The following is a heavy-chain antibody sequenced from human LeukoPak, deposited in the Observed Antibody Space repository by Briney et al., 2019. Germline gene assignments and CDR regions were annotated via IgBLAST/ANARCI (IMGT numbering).Heavy chain of an antibody. CDR2: FYYDGST. CDR1: GASITQHY. J-gene: IGHJ3*02. Sequence: SETLSLTCTVSGASITQHYWSWIRRPPGKGLEYIGYFYYDGSTNYTSSVRSRVTILVDTSKNQFTLNLRSVTAADTAKYYCTRGITGHYRSLGGFAFDIWGQGTMVAVSS. D-gene: IGHD3-16*01. CDR3: TRGITGHYRSLGGFAFDI. V-gene: IGHV4-59*11.